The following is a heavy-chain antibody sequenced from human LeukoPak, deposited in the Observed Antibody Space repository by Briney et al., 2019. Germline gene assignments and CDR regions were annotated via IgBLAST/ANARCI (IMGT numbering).Heavy chain of an antibody. J-gene: IGHJ4*02. CDR3: ARRIGYSSGHSAVYYFDY. V-gene: IGHV3-74*01. D-gene: IGHD6-19*01. CDR2: INSGGDDT. Sequence: PGGSLRLSCAASGFTFSTYWMHWVRQAPGKGLVWVSLINSGGDDTRYADSVKGRFTISRDNAKNTLYLQMKSLRAEDTAVYYCARRIGYSSGHSAVYYFDYWGQGTLVTVSS. CDR1: GFTFSTYW.